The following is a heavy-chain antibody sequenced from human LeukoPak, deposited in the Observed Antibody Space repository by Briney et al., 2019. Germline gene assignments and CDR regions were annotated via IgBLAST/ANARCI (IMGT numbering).Heavy chain of an antibody. D-gene: IGHD2-15*01. J-gene: IGHJ4*02. V-gene: IGHV3-48*03. CDR1: GFTFSSYE. Sequence: GALRLSCAASGFTFSSYEMNWVRQAPGKGLEWVSYISSSGSTIYYADSVKGRFTISRDNAKNSLYLQMNSLRAEDTAVYYCARSERPNCSGGSCYVDYWGQGTLVTVSS. CDR2: ISSSGSTI. CDR3: ARSERPNCSGGSCYVDY.